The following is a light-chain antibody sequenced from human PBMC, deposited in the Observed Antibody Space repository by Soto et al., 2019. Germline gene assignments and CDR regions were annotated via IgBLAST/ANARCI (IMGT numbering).Light chain of an antibody. CDR3: QQRFNWPRFT. CDR2: EAS. J-gene: IGKJ2*01. V-gene: IGKV3-11*01. CDR1: QSVSSY. Sequence: ESVLTQSPATLSLSPGERATLSCRASQSVSSYLAWYQQKPGQAPRLLIYEASNRATGIPARFSGGGSGTDFTLTISSLEPEDFAVYYCQQRFNWPRFTFGQGTKLQIK.